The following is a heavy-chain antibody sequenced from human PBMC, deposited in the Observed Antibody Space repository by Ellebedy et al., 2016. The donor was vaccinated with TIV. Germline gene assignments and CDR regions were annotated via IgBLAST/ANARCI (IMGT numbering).Heavy chain of an antibody. V-gene: IGHV1-46*01. CDR3: ARDLRDCSGGNCYPTRDY. D-gene: IGHD2-15*01. CDR1: GYTFTNYY. J-gene: IGHJ4*02. Sequence: ASVKVSXXASGYTFTNYYMHWVRQAPGQGLEWMGIINPSGGSTTYAQKFQGRITMTRDTSTTTVYMELSSLRSEDTAVYYCARDLRDCSGGNCYPTRDYWGQGTLVTVSS. CDR2: INPSGGST.